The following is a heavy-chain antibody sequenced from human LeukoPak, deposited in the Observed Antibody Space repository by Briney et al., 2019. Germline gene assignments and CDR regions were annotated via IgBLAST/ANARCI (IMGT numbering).Heavy chain of an antibody. V-gene: IGHV4-4*07. CDR1: GGSISSYY. J-gene: IGHJ4*02. CDR3: ARDQFVDSSGYYTTNFDY. CDR2: IYTSGST. D-gene: IGHD3-22*01. Sequence: KPSETLSLTCTVSGGSISSYYWSWIRQPAGKGLEWIGRIYTSGSTNSNPSLKSRVTMSVDTSKNQFSLKLSSVTAADTAVYYCARDQFVDSSGYYTTNFDYWGQGTLVTVSS.